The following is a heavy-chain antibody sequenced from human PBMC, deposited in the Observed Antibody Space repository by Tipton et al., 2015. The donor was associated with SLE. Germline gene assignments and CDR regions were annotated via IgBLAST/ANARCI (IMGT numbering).Heavy chain of an antibody. CDR1: GGSISNRSYS. CDR3: ASQGNWDAFDI. J-gene: IGHJ3*02. Sequence: TLSLTCTISGGSISNRSYSWGWIRQPPGKGLEWIGSIYYSGSTYYNPSLKSRVTISVDTSKNQFSLKLSSVTAADTAVYYCASQGNWDAFDIWGQGTMVTVSS. CDR2: IYYSGST. D-gene: IGHD7-27*01. V-gene: IGHV4-39*01.